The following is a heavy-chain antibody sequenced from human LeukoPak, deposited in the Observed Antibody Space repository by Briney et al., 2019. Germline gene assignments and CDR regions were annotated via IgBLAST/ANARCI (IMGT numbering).Heavy chain of an antibody. Sequence: PGGSLRLSCAASGFTFSSYGMHWVRQAPGKGLDWVAFIRYDGNNKLYADSVKGRFTISRDNSKNTLYLRINSLRAEDTAVYYCVKDNPLDYWGQGTLVIVSS. D-gene: IGHD1-14*01. V-gene: IGHV3-30*02. CDR2: IRYDGNNK. J-gene: IGHJ4*02. CDR1: GFTFSSYG. CDR3: VKDNPLDY.